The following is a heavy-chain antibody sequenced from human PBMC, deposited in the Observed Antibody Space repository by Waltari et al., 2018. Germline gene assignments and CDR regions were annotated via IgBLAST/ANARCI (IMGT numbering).Heavy chain of an antibody. CDR3: ARGMSSVWYGPFDY. CDR2: VYYTGNT. CDR1: GGSINIHY. J-gene: IGHJ4*02. D-gene: IGHD6-19*01. Sequence: QVQLQESGPGLVKPSETLSLTCTVSGGSINIHYWSWIRQPPGKGLEWIGYVYYTGNTIYNPSLESRVTLSADTSKNQVSLRLRSVTAADTAVYYCARGMSSVWYGPFDYWGQGTLVTVSS. V-gene: IGHV4-59*08.